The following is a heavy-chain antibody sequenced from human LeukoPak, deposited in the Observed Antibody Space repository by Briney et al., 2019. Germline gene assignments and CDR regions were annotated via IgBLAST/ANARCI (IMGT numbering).Heavy chain of an antibody. CDR3: ATFLSTTIQANVDN. CDR1: GYTFTDYY. D-gene: IGHD3-3*01. V-gene: IGHV1-2*02. Sequence: ASVKVSCKASGYTFTDYYIDWVRQAPGQGLEWMGWINPNSGGTYYAQKFQDRVTMTRDTSIRTAYPEVSSLRSDDTAVYYCATFLSTTIQANVDNWGQGTLVTVSS. J-gene: IGHJ4*02. CDR2: INPNSGGT.